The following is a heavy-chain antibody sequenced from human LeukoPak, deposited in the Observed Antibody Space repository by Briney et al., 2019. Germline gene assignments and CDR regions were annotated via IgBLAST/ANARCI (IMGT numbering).Heavy chain of an antibody. CDR3: ASHRDYYGSSGWDYFDY. CDR2: IKQDGSEK. CDR1: GFTFSSYW. D-gene: IGHD3-22*01. J-gene: IGHJ4*02. V-gene: IGHV3-7*01. Sequence: QPGGSLRLSCAASGFTFSSYWMSWVRQAPGKGLEWVANIKQDGSEKYYVDSVKGRFTISRDNAKNSLYLQMNSLRAEDTAVYYCASHRDYYGSSGWDYFDYWGQGTLVTVSS.